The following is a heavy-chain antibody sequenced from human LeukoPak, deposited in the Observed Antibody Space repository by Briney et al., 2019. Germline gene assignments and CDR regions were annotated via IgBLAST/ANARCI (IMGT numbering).Heavy chain of an antibody. CDR2: ISGSGGST. D-gene: IGHD3-9*01. J-gene: IGHJ4*02. CDR1: GFTFSSYA. Sequence: PGGSLRLSCAASGFTFSSYAMSWVRQAPGKGLEWVSAISGSGGSTYYADSVKGRFTISRDNSKNTLYLQMNSLRAEDTAVYYCAKDNPPYYDILTGYYTGTFDYWGQGTLVTVSS. V-gene: IGHV3-23*01. CDR3: AKDNPPYYDILTGYYTGTFDY.